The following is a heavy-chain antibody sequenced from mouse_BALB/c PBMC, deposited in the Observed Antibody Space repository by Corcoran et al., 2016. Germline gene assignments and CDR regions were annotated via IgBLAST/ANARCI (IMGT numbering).Heavy chain of an antibody. D-gene: IGHD2-5*01. CDR1: GYTFTNYG. V-gene: IGHV9-3-1*01. J-gene: IGHJ2*01. Sequence: QIQLVQSGPELKKPGETVKISCKASGYTFTNYGMNWVKQAPGKGLKWMGWINTYTGEPTYADDFKGRFAFSLETSASTAYLQINNLKNEDTATYFCARRSNYYVDYWGQGTTLTVSS. CDR2: INTYTGEP. CDR3: ARRSNYYVDY.